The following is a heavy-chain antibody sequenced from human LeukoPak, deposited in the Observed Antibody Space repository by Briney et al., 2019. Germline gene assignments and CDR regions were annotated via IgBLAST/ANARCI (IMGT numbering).Heavy chain of an antibody. V-gene: IGHV3-23*01. CDR2: IGGSGGST. CDR3: AKAGIGGSSLYYFDY. J-gene: IGHJ4*02. Sequence: GVPLRLSCAASRFTFSCYPMYWVRQAPGKGLEGVSAIGGSGGSTYYADSVKGRFTISRDNSKNTLYLQMNSLRAEDTAVYYCAKAGIGGSSLYYFDYWGQGTLVTVSS. CDR1: RFTFSCYP. D-gene: IGHD6-6*01.